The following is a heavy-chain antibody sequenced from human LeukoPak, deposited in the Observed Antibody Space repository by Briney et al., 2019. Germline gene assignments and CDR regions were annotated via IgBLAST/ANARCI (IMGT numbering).Heavy chain of an antibody. V-gene: IGHV3-9*01. CDR1: GFTFDDYA. D-gene: IGHD1-1*01. Sequence: GGSLRLPCAASGFTFDDYAMHWVRQAPGKGLEWVSGISWNSGSIGYADSVKGRFTISRDNAKNSLYLQMNSLRAGDTAVYYCARVAKERVGGVYCFDYWGQGTLVTVSS. CDR2: ISWNSGSI. J-gene: IGHJ4*02. CDR3: ARVAKERVGGVYCFDY.